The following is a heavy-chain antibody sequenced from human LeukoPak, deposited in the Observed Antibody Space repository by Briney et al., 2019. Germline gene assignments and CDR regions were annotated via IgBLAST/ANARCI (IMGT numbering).Heavy chain of an antibody. CDR2: IWYDGSNK. J-gene: IGHJ4*02. CDR1: TFTFSSYG. D-gene: IGHD6-13*01. Sequence: GRSLRLSCAASTFTFSSYGMHWVRQAPGKGLEWVAVIWYDGSNKFYADSVKGRFTISRDNSKNTLYLQMNSLRVEDTAVYYCARDKFGGSSSLIDYWGQGTLVTVSS. CDR3: ARDKFGGSSSLIDY. V-gene: IGHV3-33*08.